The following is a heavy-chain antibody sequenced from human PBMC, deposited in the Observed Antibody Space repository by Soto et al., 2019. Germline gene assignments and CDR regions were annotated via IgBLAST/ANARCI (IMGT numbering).Heavy chain of an antibody. J-gene: IGHJ3*01. CDR1: GGAFSTSD. CDR3: ARDPRSGWAHDAFDV. D-gene: IGHD3-22*01. CDR2: IIPVFGAA. V-gene: IGHV1-69*01. Sequence: QVHLVQSGAEVKMPGSSVRVSCASSGGAFSTSDIGWVRQAPGQGLEWMGGIIPVFGAANYVQKFKGRVTITADESTRTAYLEMGSLKAEDTATYYCARDPRSGWAHDAFDVWGPGTFIIVSS.